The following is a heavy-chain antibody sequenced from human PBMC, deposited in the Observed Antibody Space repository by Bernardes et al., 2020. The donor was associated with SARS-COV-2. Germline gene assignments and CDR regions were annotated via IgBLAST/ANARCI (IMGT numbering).Heavy chain of an antibody. J-gene: IGHJ6*02. D-gene: IGHD4-17*01. V-gene: IGHV3-7*01. CDR3: ARDIFEETTVTNYYYYGMDV. Sequence: GGSLRLSCAASGFTFSSYWMSWVRQAPGKGLEWVANIKQDGSEKYYVDSVKGRFTISRDNAKNSLYLQMNSLRAEDTAVYYCARDIFEETTVTNYYYYGMDVWGQGTTVTVSS. CDR1: GFTFSSYW. CDR2: IKQDGSEK.